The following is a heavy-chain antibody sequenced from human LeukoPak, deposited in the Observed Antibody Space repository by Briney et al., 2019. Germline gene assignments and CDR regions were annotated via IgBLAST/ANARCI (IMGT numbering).Heavy chain of an antibody. CDR2: LDPGQGET. Sequence: ASVKVSCKVSGYILSAISMHWVRQSPGKGLEWMGGLDPGQGETVYAQKLQGRVTMTTDTSTSTAYMELRSLRSDDTAVYYCARGALGPRSIDYWGQGTLVTVSS. V-gene: IGHV1-24*01. CDR3: ARGALGPRSIDY. J-gene: IGHJ4*02. CDR1: GYILSAIS. D-gene: IGHD5-24*01.